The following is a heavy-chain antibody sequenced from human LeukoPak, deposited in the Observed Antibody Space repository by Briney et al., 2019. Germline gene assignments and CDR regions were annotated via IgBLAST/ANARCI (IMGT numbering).Heavy chain of an antibody. CDR2: IYYSGST. Sequence: SETLSLTCAVSGGSISSSNWWSWVRQPPGKGLEWIGYIYYSGSTNYKPSLKSRVTISVDTSKNQFSLKLNSVTAADTAVYYCARGGYYGSGNDFRFDPWGQGTLVTVSS. J-gene: IGHJ5*02. CDR3: ARGGYYGSGNDFRFDP. CDR1: GGSISSSNW. D-gene: IGHD3-10*01. V-gene: IGHV4-4*02.